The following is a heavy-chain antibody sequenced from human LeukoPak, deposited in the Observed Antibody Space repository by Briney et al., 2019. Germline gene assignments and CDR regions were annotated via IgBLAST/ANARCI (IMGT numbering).Heavy chain of an antibody. CDR1: GGTFSSYA. J-gene: IGHJ3*02. CDR2: IIPTFGTA. D-gene: IGHD5-12*01. V-gene: IGHV1-69*05. CDR3: ATVYIVATTKRAFDI. Sequence: SVKVSCKASGGTFSSYAISWVRQAPGQGLEWMGGIIPTFGTANYAQKFQGRVTITTDESTSTAYMELSSLRSEDTAVYYCATVYIVATTKRAFDIWGQGTMVTVSS.